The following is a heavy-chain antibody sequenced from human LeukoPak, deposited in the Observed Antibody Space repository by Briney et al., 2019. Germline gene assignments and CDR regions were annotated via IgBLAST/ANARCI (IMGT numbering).Heavy chain of an antibody. CDR3: AKLLMAMVRGVDIDC. CDR1: GFTFSSYG. J-gene: IGHJ4*02. V-gene: IGHV3-23*01. D-gene: IGHD3-10*01. Sequence: GGSLRLSCAASGFTFSSYGMSWVRQAPGKGLEWVSAITGSGGSTYYADSVKGRFTISRDNSKNTLYLQMNRLRAEDTAVYDCAKLLMAMVRGVDIDCWGQGTLVTVSS. CDR2: ITGSGGST.